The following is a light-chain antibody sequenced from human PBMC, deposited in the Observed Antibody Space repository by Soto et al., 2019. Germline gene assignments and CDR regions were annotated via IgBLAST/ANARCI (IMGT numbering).Light chain of an antibody. J-gene: IGKJ3*01. V-gene: IGKV3-20*01. CDR2: GAS. CDR1: QSVSSNY. Sequence: EIVLTQSPGTLSLSPGERATLSCRASQSVSSNYLAWYQHKPGQAPRLLIYGASSRATGIPDRLSGSGSGTDFTLTISRLEPEDFAVYYCQQYGSSPFTFGPGTKVDIK. CDR3: QQYGSSPFT.